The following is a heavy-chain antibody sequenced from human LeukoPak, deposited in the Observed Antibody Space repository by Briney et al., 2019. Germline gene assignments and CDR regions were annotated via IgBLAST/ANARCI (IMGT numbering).Heavy chain of an antibody. D-gene: IGHD3-9*01. V-gene: IGHV1-46*01. CDR1: GYTFTSYY. Sequence: APVKVSCKASGYTFTSYYMHWVRQAPGQGLEWMGIINPSGGSTSYAQKFQGRVTMTRDTSTSTVYMELSSLRSEDTAVYYCARKGILTYYDILTGYWDWFDPWGQGTLVTVSS. CDR3: ARKGILTYYDILTGYWDWFDP. CDR2: INPSGGST. J-gene: IGHJ5*02.